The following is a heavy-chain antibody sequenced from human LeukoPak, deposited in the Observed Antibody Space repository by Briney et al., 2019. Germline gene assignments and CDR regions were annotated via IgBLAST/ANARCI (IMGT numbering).Heavy chain of an antibody. Sequence: SETLSLTCTVSGGSISSYCWSWIRQPAGKGLEWIGRIYTSGSTNYNPSLKSRVTMSVDTSKNQFSLKLSSVTAADTAVYYCARESTDFWSATGNWFGPWGQGTLVTVSS. D-gene: IGHD3-3*01. CDR1: GGSISSYC. CDR3: ARESTDFWSATGNWFGP. V-gene: IGHV4-4*07. J-gene: IGHJ5*02. CDR2: IYTSGST.